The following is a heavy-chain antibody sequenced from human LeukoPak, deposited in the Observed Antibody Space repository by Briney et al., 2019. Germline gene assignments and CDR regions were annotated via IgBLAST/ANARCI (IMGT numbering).Heavy chain of an antibody. V-gene: IGHV3-23*01. Sequence: PGGSLRLSCAASGFTFSSYAMSWVRQAPGKGLEWVSVISGSGGSTYYADSVKGRFTISRDNSKNTLYLQMNSLRAEDTAVYYCAKEGVVRGVKALGYWGQGTLVTVSS. D-gene: IGHD3-10*01. CDR3: AKEGVVRGVKALGY. J-gene: IGHJ4*02. CDR2: ISGSGGST. CDR1: GFTFSSYA.